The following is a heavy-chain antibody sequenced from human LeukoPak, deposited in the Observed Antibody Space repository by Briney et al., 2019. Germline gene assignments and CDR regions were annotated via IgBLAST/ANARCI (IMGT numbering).Heavy chain of an antibody. CDR2: IIPILGIA. D-gene: IGHD1-26*01. V-gene: IGHV1-69*04. J-gene: IGHJ6*02. Sequence: ASVKVSCKASGGTFSSYAISWVRQAPGQGLEWMGRIIPILGIANYAQKFQGRVTITADKSTSTAYMELSSLRSEDTAVYYCARRGSYYYYGMDVWGQGTTVTVSS. CDR1: GGTFSSYA. CDR3: ARRGSYYYYGMDV.